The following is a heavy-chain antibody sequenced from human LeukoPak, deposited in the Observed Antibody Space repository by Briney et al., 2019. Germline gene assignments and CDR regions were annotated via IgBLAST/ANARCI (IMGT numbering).Heavy chain of an antibody. CDR1: GGSFSGYY. V-gene: IGHV4-34*01. D-gene: IGHD3-22*01. CDR2: INHSGST. J-gene: IGHJ6*02. CDR3: ARERYYYDSSGYYYRRFWYYYYGMDV. Sequence: PSETLSLTCAVYGGSFSGYYWSWIRQPPGKGLEWIGEINHSGSTNYNPSLKSRVTISVDTSKNQFSLKLSSVTAADTAVYYCARERYYYDSSGYYYRRFWYYYYGMDVWGQGTTVTVSS.